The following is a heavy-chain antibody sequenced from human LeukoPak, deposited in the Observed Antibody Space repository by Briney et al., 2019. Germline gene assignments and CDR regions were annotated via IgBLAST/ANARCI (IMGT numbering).Heavy chain of an antibody. CDR1: GYTFTGYY. CDR3: ATDWNGDYASFGY. CDR2: INPNSGGT. Sequence: ASVKVSCKASGYTFTGYYMHWVRQAPGQGLEWMGWINPNSGGTNYAQKFQGRVTMTRDTSISTAYMELSRLRSEDTAVYYCATDWNGDYASFGYWGQGTLVTVSS. J-gene: IGHJ4*02. V-gene: IGHV1-2*02. D-gene: IGHD4-17*01.